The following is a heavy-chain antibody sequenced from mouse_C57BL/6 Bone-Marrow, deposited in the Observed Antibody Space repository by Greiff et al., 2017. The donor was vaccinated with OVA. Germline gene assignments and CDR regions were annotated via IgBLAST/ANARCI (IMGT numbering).Heavy chain of an antibody. Sequence: EVQVVESGGGLVQPGGSLKLSCAASGFTFSDYYMYWVRQTPEQRLEWVAYISNGGGSTYYPDTVKGRFTISGDNAKNTLYLQLSRLKSEDTAMYYCARQRRMRLAYYAMDYWGQGTSVTVSS. D-gene: IGHD1-2*01. CDR3: ARQRRMRLAYYAMDY. J-gene: IGHJ4*01. CDR2: ISNGGGST. CDR1: GFTFSDYY. V-gene: IGHV5-12*01.